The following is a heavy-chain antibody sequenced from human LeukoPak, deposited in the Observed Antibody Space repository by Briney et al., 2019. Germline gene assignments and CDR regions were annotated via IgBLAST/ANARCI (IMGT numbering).Heavy chain of an antibody. J-gene: IGHJ3*02. V-gene: IGHV3-48*03. CDR1: GFTFSSYE. Sequence: GGSLRLSCAASGFTFSSYEMNWVRQAPGKGLEWVSYISSSGSTIYYADSVKGRFTISRDNAKNSLYLPMNSLRAEDTAVYYCAAISGWSVDAFDIWGQGTMVTVSS. CDR2: ISSSGSTI. D-gene: IGHD6-19*01. CDR3: AAISGWSVDAFDI.